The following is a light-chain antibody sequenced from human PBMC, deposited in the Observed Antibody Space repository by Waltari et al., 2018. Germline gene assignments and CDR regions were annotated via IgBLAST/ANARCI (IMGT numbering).Light chain of an antibody. V-gene: IGLV3-21*01. CDR2: YDS. CDR1: NIGSKS. Sequence: SYVLTQPPSVSVAPGETARITCGGNNIGSKSVHWYRQKPGQAPQLVISYDSDRPSGIPWRFPGSNSGDTATLTISRVEAGDEADYYCQVWDANNEPGVFGTGTEVTVL. CDR3: QVWDANNEPGV. J-gene: IGLJ1*01.